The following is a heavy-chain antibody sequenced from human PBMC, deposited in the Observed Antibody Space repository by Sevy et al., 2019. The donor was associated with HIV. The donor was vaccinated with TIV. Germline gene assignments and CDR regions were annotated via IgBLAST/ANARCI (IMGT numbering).Heavy chain of an antibody. J-gene: IGHJ4*02. V-gene: IGHV3-23*01. CDR2: ISGSGGTP. D-gene: IGHD5-12*01. Sequence: GGSLRLSCAASGFTFSSYAMTWVRQAPGKGLEWVSIISGSGGTPYYADSVKGRFTISRDNSKNTLYLQMNSLRAEDTAVYYCAKRYSGNNPFDFWGQGTLVTVSS. CDR3: AKRYSGNNPFDF. CDR1: GFTFSSYA.